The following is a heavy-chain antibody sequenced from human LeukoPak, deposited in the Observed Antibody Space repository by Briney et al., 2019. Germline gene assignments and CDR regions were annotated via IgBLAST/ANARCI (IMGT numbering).Heavy chain of an antibody. CDR3: ARTPFNQYHYNILTGYDY. Sequence: SETLSLTCTVSGGSISSYYWSWIRQPPGKGLEWIGYIYYSGSTNYNPSLKSRVTISVDTSKNQFSLKLSSVTAADTAVYYCARTPFNQYHYNILTGYDYWGQGTLVTVSS. V-gene: IGHV4-59*01. D-gene: IGHD3-9*01. CDR1: GGSISSYY. J-gene: IGHJ4*02. CDR2: IYYSGST.